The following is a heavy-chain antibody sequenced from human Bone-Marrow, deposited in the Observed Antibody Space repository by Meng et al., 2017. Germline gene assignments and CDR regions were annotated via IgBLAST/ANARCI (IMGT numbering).Heavy chain of an antibody. CDR1: GGSISSGGYY. CDR2: IYYSGST. Sequence: QAQVQGSGPGLANPSPTLSLTCTVSGGSISSGGYYWSWIRQHPGKGLEWIGYIYYSGSTYYNPSLKSRVTISVDTSKNQFSLKLSSVTAADTAVYYCARGTYYYGSGSYLSPDYWGQGTLVTVSS. J-gene: IGHJ4*02. D-gene: IGHD3-10*01. CDR3: ARGTYYYGSGSYLSPDY. V-gene: IGHV4-31*03.